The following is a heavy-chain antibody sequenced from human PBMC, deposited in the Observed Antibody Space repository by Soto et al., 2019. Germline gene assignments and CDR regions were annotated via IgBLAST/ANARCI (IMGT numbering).Heavy chain of an antibody. J-gene: IGHJ6*02. CDR2: ISGNNGNT. CDR1: GYTFSRNG. V-gene: IGHV1-18*04. CDR3: ARDDGGSSSRYYYYGLDV. D-gene: IGHD6-6*01. Sequence: QVQLVQSGAEVKKPGASVKVSCKASGYTFSRNGISWVRQAPGQGLEWMGWISGNNGNTNYAQRLQGRVTMTTDTSTSTAYMELRSLISDDTSVYYCARDDGGSSSRYYYYGLDVWGQGTTVTVSS.